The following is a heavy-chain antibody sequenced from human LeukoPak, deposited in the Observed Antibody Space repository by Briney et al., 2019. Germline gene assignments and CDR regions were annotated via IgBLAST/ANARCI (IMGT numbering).Heavy chain of an antibody. V-gene: IGHV1-18*01. J-gene: IGHJ5*02. D-gene: IGHD3-9*01. Sequence: ASVKVSCKASGYTFNNYGISWVRQAPGQGLEWMGWVSSYNGVTNYAQKFRGRVTMSTDTSTSTAYMELRGLTFDDTAIYYCVKDWHILTGRNCFDPWGQGTLVTVSS. CDR3: VKDWHILTGRNCFDP. CDR2: VSSYNGVT. CDR1: GYTFNNYG.